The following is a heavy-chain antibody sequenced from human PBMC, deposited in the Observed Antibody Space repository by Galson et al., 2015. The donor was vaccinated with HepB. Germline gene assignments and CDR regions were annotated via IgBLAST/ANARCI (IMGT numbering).Heavy chain of an antibody. CDR1: GFTFSNYP. V-gene: IGHV3-30*04. CDR3: ARNYVEYSRYYFDY. Sequence: SLRLSCAPSGFTFSNYPMHWVRQAPGKGLEWVAVISYDGINKYYTDSVKGRFTISRDNSKSTLHLQMNSLRAEDTAVYYCARNYVEYSRYYFDYWGQGTLSPSPQ. J-gene: IGHJ4*02. D-gene: IGHD2/OR15-2a*01. CDR2: ISYDGINK.